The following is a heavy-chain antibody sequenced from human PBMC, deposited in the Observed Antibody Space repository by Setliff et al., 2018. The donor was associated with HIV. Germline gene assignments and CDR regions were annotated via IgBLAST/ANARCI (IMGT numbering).Heavy chain of an antibody. D-gene: IGHD6-19*01. CDR2: ISGSGGST. Sequence: GGSLRLSCAASGFTFSSYAMSWVRQAPGKGLEWVSAISGSGGSTYYADSVKGRFTISRDNSKNTLYLQMNSLRAEDTAAYYCAKGRYSSGANYYYYYMDVWGKGTTVTVSS. V-gene: IGHV3-23*01. CDR1: GFTFSSYA. CDR3: AKGRYSSGANYYYYYMDV. J-gene: IGHJ6*03.